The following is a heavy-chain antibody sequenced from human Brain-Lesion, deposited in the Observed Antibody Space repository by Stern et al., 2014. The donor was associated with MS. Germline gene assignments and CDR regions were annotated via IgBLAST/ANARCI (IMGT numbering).Heavy chain of an antibody. CDR3: ARGERWFDS. CDR2: VNNDGRRT. D-gene: IGHD3-10*01. Sequence: EVQLVESGGGLGQPGGSLKLSCAASGFTFSNYGMHWVRQAPGKGLVWVSRVNNDGRRTSYADSVKGRFTMSRDNAKNTLYLQMNSLRVEDTAIYYCARGERWFDSWGQGTLVTVSS. V-gene: IGHV3-74*02. CDR1: GFTFSNYG. J-gene: IGHJ5*01.